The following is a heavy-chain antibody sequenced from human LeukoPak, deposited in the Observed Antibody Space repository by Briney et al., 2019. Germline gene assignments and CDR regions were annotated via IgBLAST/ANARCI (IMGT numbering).Heavy chain of an antibody. CDR1: GASISSGNYY. D-gene: IGHD3-3*01. J-gene: IGHJ6*03. CDR2: TYYTGST. CDR3: ARGYGYDFWSGYYGAYMDV. Sequence: SETLSLTCTVSGASISSGNYYWTWIRQPPGRGLEWIGYTYYTGSTYYNPSLKSRVTISVDTSKNQFSLKLSSVTAADTAVYYCARGYGYDFWSGYYGAYMDVWGKGTTVTVSS. V-gene: IGHV4-30-4*01.